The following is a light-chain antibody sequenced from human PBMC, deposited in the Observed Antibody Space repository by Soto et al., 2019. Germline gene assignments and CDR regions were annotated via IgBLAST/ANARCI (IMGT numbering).Light chain of an antibody. V-gene: IGKV1-39*01. CDR1: QSISRH. J-gene: IGKJ1*01. Sequence: DIQMTQFPSSLSASVGDRVTITCRASQSISRHLNWYQQKSGKAPKVLIYAASNLQSGVPSRFSGSGSGTDFTLTISSLQPEDFATYSCQQSYSKRTFGQGTRVEIK. CDR2: AAS. CDR3: QQSYSKRT.